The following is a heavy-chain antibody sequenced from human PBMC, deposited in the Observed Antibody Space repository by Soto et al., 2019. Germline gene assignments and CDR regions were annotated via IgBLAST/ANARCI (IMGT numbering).Heavy chain of an antibody. CDR2: INAGNGNT. CDR1: GYTFTSYA. V-gene: IGHV1-3*01. Sequence: ASVKVSCKASGYTFTSYAMHWVRQPPGQRLEWMGWINAGNGNTKYSQKFQGRVTIPRDTSSSTAYMELSSLRSEDTAVYYCARTYCSSTSCHNWFDPWGQGTLVTVSS. D-gene: IGHD2-2*01. CDR3: ARTYCSSTSCHNWFDP. J-gene: IGHJ5*02.